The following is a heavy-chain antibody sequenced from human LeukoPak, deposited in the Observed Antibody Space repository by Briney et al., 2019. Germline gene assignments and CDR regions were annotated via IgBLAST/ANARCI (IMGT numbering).Heavy chain of an antibody. CDR3: GLSEVGPTEQRDN. Sequence: PSETLSLSCTVSGDSVSDYYRSWIRQPPGRGLEWIAYISDSGTISYNPSLKSRLTISVATSKNQFSLKLSSVTAADTAVYYCGLSEVGPTEQRDNWGQGTLVTVSS. V-gene: IGHV4-59*02. CDR1: GDSVSDYY. D-gene: IGHD1-26*01. J-gene: IGHJ4*02. CDR2: ISDSGTI.